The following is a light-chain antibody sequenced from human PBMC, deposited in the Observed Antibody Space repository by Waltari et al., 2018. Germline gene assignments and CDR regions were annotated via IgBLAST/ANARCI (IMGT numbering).Light chain of an antibody. CDR2: YDN. Sequence: SYVLPQPPSVSVAPGETARITCGGNNIESKTVHWYRQRPGQAPVVVISYDNDRAAGIPERFSGSNSGNTATLTISRVEAGDEADYYCQVWDANTDPGVFGTGTEVTVL. J-gene: IGLJ1*01. V-gene: IGLV3-21*01. CDR3: QVWDANTDPGV. CDR1: NIESKT.